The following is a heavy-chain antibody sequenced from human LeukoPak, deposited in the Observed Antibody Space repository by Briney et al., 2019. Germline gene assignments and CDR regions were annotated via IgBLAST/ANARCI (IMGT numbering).Heavy chain of an antibody. V-gene: IGHV1-2*02. D-gene: IGHD3-3*01. Sequence: ASVKVSCKASGYTFTDFYMLWVRQAPGQGLEWMGWINPNSGDTKYAQAFQGRVTMTRDTSISTAYMELNRLRSDDTAMYYCARGDYSNGYPYRLDSWGQGTLVTVSS. CDR2: INPNSGDT. CDR1: GYTFTDFY. J-gene: IGHJ4*02. CDR3: ARGDYSNGYPYRLDS.